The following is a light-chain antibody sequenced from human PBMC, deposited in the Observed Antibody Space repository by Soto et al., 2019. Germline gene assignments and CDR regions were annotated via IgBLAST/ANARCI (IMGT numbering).Light chain of an antibody. CDR3: CSYAGSSTFDWV. CDR2: EGS. J-gene: IGLJ3*02. CDR1: SSDVGSYNL. V-gene: IGLV2-23*03. Sequence: QSALTQPASVSGSPGQSITISCTGTSSDVGSYNLVSWYQQHPGKAPKLMIYEGSKRPSGVSNRFSGSKSGNTASLTISGLQAEDAADYYCCSYAGSSTFDWVFGGGTKLTVL.